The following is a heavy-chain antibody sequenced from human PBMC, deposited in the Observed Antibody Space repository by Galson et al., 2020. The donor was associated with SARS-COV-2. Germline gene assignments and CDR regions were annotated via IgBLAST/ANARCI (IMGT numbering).Heavy chain of an antibody. CDR1: GGSISTYY. Sequence: SETLSLTCTVSGGSISTYYWSWIRQPPGKGLEWIGYIYYTGSTKYNPSLKSRVTMSVDTSKNQFSLKLSSVTAADTAVYYCARPSFRSGDYVDQYAFDIWGQGTMVTVSS. CDR3: ARPSFRSGDYVDQYAFDI. D-gene: IGHD4-17*01. J-gene: IGHJ3*02. CDR2: IYYTGST. V-gene: IGHV4-59*08.